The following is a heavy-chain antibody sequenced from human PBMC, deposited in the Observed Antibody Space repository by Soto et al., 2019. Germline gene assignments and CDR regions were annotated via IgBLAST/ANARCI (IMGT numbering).Heavy chain of an antibody. D-gene: IGHD3-22*01. CDR1: GGSLNSYG. J-gene: IGHJ3*01. Sequence: QVQLVQSGAEVKKPGASVKVSCKASGGSLNSYGINWVRQAPGQGLEWMGRITPTLGITNYAQKFQGRATLTADKPTSTVYMELSSLRSEDTAVYYCARGRLRYYYNSGWKGYASDLWGQGTMVTVPS. CDR2: ITPTLGIT. CDR3: ARGRLRYYYNSGWKGYASDL. V-gene: IGHV1-69*04.